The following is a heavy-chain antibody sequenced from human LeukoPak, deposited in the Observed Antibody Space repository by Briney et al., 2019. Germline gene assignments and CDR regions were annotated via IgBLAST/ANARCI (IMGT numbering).Heavy chain of an antibody. V-gene: IGHV1-8*02. Sequence: ASVKVSCKASGYTFTSYYMHWVRQAPGQGLEWMGWMNPNSGNTGYAQKFQGRVTMTRNTSISTAYMELSSLRSEDTAVYYCARIVEYSSGWYYYYYGMDVWGQGTTVTVSS. CDR3: ARIVEYSSGWYYYYYGMDV. D-gene: IGHD6-19*01. J-gene: IGHJ6*02. CDR1: GYTFTSYY. CDR2: MNPNSGNT.